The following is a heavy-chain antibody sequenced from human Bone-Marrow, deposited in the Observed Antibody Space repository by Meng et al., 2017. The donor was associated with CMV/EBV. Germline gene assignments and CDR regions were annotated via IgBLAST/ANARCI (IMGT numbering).Heavy chain of an antibody. J-gene: IGHJ4*02. CDR3: ARVGVRLRFNWNHPFDY. V-gene: IGHV1-46*01. D-gene: IGHD1-14*01. CDR2: INPSGGST. CDR1: GYTFTSYY. Sequence: ASVKVSCKASGYTFTSYYMHWVRQAPGQGLEWMGIINPSGGSTSYAQKFQGRVTMTRDTSTSTVYMELSSLRSEDTAVYYCARVGVRLRFNWNHPFDYWGQGTLVTVSS.